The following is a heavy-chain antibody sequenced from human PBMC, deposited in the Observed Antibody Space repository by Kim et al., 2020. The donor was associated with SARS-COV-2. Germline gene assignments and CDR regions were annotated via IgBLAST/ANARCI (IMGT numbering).Heavy chain of an antibody. Sequence: SETLSLTCSVSRGSISGFYWSWIRQTPGKGLEWIALISFDGTTTYNPPLESRVTMSVDMSKKEISLKLRSATAADTATYYCARHLPVSTGQYILGNWGQG. J-gene: IGHJ1*01. CDR1: RGSISGFY. V-gene: IGHV4-59*08. CDR2: ISFDGTT. D-gene: IGHD5-12*01. CDR3: ARHLPVSTGQYILGN.